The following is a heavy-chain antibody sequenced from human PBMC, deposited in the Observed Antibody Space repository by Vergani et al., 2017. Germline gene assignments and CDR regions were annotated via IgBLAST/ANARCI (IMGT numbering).Heavy chain of an antibody. Sequence: QVQLQESGPGLVKPSQTLSLTCTVSGGSISSGAYYVSWNRQPPGKGLEWIGYIYYSGSTYYNPSLKSRVTISVDTSKNQFSLKLSAVTAAHTAVYYCARATTVTIDYWGQGTLVTVSS. D-gene: IGHD4-17*01. J-gene: IGHJ4*02. CDR1: GGSISSGAYY. CDR2: IYYSGST. V-gene: IGHV4-30-4*08. CDR3: ARATTVTIDY.